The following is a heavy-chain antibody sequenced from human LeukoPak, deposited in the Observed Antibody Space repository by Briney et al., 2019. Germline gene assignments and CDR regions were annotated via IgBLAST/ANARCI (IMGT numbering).Heavy chain of an antibody. CDR3: ARAGGVDTAMDANFDY. Sequence: SETLSLTCTVSGGSISSYYWSWIRQPPGKGLEWIGYIYYSGSTNYNPSLKSRVTISVDTSKNQFSLKLSSVTAADTAMYYCARAGGVDTAMDANFDYWGQGTLVTVSS. D-gene: IGHD5-18*01. J-gene: IGHJ4*02. V-gene: IGHV4-59*01. CDR2: IYYSGST. CDR1: GGSISSYY.